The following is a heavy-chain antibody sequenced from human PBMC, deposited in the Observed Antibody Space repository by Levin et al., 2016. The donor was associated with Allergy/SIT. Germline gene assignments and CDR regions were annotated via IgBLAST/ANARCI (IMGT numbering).Heavy chain of an antibody. V-gene: IGHV4-59*08. Sequence: WIRQPPGKGLEWIGYIYYTGSTNYNPSLKSRVTISVDTSKNQFSLKLSSATAADTAVYYCARHPASSAWYSNFDYWGQGTLVTVSS. CDR3: ARHPASSAWYSNFDY. J-gene: IGHJ4*02. D-gene: IGHD6-13*01. CDR2: IYYTGST.